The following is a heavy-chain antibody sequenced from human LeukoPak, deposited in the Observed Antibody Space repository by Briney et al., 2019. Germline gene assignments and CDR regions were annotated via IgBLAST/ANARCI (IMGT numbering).Heavy chain of an antibody. CDR2: ISSSSSYI. CDR1: GFTFSSYS. CDR3: ARAWWELPDYYYYGMDV. V-gene: IGHV3-21*01. Sequence: PGGSLRLSCAASGFTFSSYSMNWVRQAPGKGLEWVSSISSSSSYIYYADSVKGRFTISRDNSKNTVYLQMNSLRAEDTAIYYCARAWWELPDYYYYGMDVWGQGTTVTVSS. D-gene: IGHD1-26*01. J-gene: IGHJ6*02.